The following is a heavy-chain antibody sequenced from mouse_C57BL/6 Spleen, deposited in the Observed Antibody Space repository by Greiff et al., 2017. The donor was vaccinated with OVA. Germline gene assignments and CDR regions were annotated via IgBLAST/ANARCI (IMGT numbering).Heavy chain of an antibody. Sequence: VQLQQSGAELMKPGASVKLSCKATCYTFTGYWIEWFKPRPGHGLEWIGEILPGSGSTNYNEKFKGKATFTADTSSNTAYMQLSSLTTEDSAIYYCARYKAYYSNYYAMDYWGQGTSVTVSS. CDR3: ARYKAYYSNYYAMDY. J-gene: IGHJ4*01. CDR1: CYTFTGYW. D-gene: IGHD2-5*01. CDR2: ILPGSGST. V-gene: IGHV1-9*01.